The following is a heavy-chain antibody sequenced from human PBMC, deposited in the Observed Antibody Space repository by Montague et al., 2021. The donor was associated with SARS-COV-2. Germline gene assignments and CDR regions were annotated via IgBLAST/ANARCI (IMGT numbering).Heavy chain of an antibody. CDR3: VRDHDQVFDY. CDR2: TYYRSNWSH. J-gene: IGHJ4*02. Sequence: CAISGGSVSTKLSAWNWIRQSPSRGLEWLGRTYYRSNWSHDYAPSVKSRIIVNPDTSKNQFSLQLNSVTPEDTAVYYCVRDHDQVFDYWGEGTLVTVSS. CDR1: GGSVSTKLSA. V-gene: IGHV6-1*01. D-gene: IGHD1-1*01.